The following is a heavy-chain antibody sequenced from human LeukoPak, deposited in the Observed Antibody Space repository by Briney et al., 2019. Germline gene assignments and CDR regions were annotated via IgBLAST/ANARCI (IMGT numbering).Heavy chain of an antibody. Sequence: ASVKVSCKASGYTFTSYAMNWVRQAPGQGLEWMGWINTNTGNPTYAQGFTGRFVFSLDTSVSTAYLQISSLKAEDTAVYYCARGVVEGQWLASQVHGWGQGTLVTVSS. CDR1: GYTFTSYA. CDR2: INTNTGNP. V-gene: IGHV7-4-1*02. D-gene: IGHD6-19*01. CDR3: ARGVVEGQWLASQVHG. J-gene: IGHJ4*02.